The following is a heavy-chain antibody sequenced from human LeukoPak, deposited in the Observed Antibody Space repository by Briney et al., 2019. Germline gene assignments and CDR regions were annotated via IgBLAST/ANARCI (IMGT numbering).Heavy chain of an antibody. J-gene: IGHJ4*02. Sequence: SETLSLNCTVSGGSINRSSYYWGWIRQPPGKGLEWIGSIYYSGSTYYNPSLKSRVTISVDTSKKQVSLKLNSVTAADTAVYYCAETTPLFYDSSGVPGYYFDHWGQGTLVTVSS. D-gene: IGHD3-22*01. CDR1: GGSINRSSYY. CDR3: AETTPLFYDSSGVPGYYFDH. CDR2: IYYSGST. V-gene: IGHV4-39*01.